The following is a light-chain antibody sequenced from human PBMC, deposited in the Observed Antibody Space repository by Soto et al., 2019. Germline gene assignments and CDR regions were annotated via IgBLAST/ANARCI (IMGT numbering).Light chain of an antibody. Sequence: QSALTQPPSASGSPGQSVTISCTGTSSDVGGYNYVSWYQQHPGKAPKLMIYEVSKRPSGVPDRFSGSKSGNTASLTVSGLQAEDEADYYFSSYAGSKGVFGTVTKLTVL. CDR2: EVS. CDR1: SSDVGGYNY. CDR3: SSYAGSKGV. J-gene: IGLJ1*01. V-gene: IGLV2-8*01.